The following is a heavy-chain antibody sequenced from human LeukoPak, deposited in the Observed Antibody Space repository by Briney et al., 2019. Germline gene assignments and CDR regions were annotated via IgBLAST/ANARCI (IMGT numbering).Heavy chain of an antibody. J-gene: IGHJ4*02. D-gene: IGHD2-2*01. V-gene: IGHV3-7*01. CDR2: INQDESKK. CDR3: ARDHAYRADY. Sequence: HPGVSLRLSCAASGFTLSNDWMCWVRQAPGKGLEWVANINQDESKKYYADSVKGRFTISRDNAKNSLYLQMSSLTAEDTAIYYCARDHAYRADYWGQGTLVTVSS. CDR1: GFTLSNDW.